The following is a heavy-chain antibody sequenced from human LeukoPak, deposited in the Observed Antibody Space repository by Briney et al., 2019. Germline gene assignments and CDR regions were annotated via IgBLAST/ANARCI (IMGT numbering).Heavy chain of an antibody. V-gene: IGHV4-34*01. D-gene: IGHD6-13*01. CDR1: GGSFSGYY. CDR3: ARYYSSSWIYYFDY. CDR2: INHSGST. Sequence: PSETLSLTCAVYGGSFSGYYWSWIRQPPGKGLEWIGEINHSGSTNYNPSLKSRVTISVDTSKNQFSLKLSSVTAADTAVYYCARYYSSSWIYYFDYWGQGTPVTVSS. J-gene: IGHJ4*02.